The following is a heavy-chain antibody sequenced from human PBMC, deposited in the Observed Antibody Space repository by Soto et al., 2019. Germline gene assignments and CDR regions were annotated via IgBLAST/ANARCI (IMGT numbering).Heavy chain of an antibody. CDR2: INHSGST. CDR1: GGSFSGYY. V-gene: IGHV4-34*01. CDR3: ARGPRQPANIVVVPAAMSLYYGMDV. D-gene: IGHD2-2*01. Sequence: KTSETLSLTCAVYGGSFSGYYWSWIRQPPGKGLEWIGEINHSGSTNYNPSLKSRVTISVDTSKNQFSLKLSSVTAADTAVYYCARGPRQPANIVVVPAAMSLYYGMDVWGQGTTLTVSS. J-gene: IGHJ6*02.